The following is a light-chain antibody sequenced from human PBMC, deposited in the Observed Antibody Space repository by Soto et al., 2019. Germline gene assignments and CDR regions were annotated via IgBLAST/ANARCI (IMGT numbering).Light chain of an antibody. CDR2: DVT. CDR3: SSYAGTHIV. J-gene: IGLJ1*01. CDR1: SSDVGGYDY. Sequence: QSALTQPPAASGAPGQSVGISCTGTSSDVGGYDYVSWYQQHPGKAPKLMIYDVTKRPSGVPDRFSGSKSGNTASLTVSGLQAEDEADYYCSSYAGTHIVFGTGTKVTVL. V-gene: IGLV2-8*01.